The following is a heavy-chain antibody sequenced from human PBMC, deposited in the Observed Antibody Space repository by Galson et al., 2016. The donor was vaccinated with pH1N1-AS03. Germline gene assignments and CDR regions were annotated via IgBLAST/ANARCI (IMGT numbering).Heavy chain of an antibody. J-gene: IGHJ4*02. CDR2: IAWSSGIT. CDR3: ATAFGHGYEAGLLDF. V-gene: IGHV3-9*01. CDR1: GFTFHDYA. D-gene: IGHD5-12*01. Sequence: SLRLSCAASGFTFHDYAMHWVRQAPGKGPEWVSGIAWSSGITGHGDSVKGRFTLSRDNAKNSLYLQMNSLKPEDTALYYCATAFGHGYEAGLLDFWGQGTLVTVSS.